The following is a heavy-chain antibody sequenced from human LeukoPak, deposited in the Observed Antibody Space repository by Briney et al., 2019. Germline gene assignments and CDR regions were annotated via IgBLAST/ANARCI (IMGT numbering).Heavy chain of an antibody. CDR2: IYHSGST. D-gene: IGHD1-1*01. Sequence: SETLSLTCAVSGYSISSGYYWGWIRPPPGKGLEWIGSIYHSGSTYYNPSLKSRVTISVDTSKNQFSLKLSSVTAADTAVYYCARVGVTTGTTWDWFDPWGQGTLVTVSS. J-gene: IGHJ5*02. CDR1: GYSISSGYY. V-gene: IGHV4-38-2*01. CDR3: ARVGVTTGTTWDWFDP.